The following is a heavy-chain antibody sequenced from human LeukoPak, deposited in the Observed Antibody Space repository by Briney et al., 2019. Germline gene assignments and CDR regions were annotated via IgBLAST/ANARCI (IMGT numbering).Heavy chain of an antibody. CDR2: IYSGGST. D-gene: IGHD3-9*01. V-gene: IGHV3-53*01. CDR3: ARGRYFDWLFFDY. CDR1: GFTVSSNY. Sequence: PGGSLRLSCAASGFTVSSNYMSWVRQAPGKGLEWVSVIYSGGSTYYADSVKGRFTISRDNSKNTLYLQMNGLRAEDTAVYYCARGRYFDWLFFDYWGQGTLVTVSS. J-gene: IGHJ4*02.